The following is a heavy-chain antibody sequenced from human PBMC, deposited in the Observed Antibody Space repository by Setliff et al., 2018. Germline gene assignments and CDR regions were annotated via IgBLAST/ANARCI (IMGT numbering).Heavy chain of an antibody. CDR2: INPGGGSA. Sequence: GASVKVSCKATGYTLSSYYMHWVRQAPGQGPEWIGIINPGGGSASLAQKFQGRVTMTRDMSTSTIYMDFNSLTSEDTGVYYCARAGLAAANRKGLLEYWGQGTLVTSPQ. CDR3: ARAGLAAANRKGLLEY. J-gene: IGHJ4*02. V-gene: IGHV1-46*01. CDR1: GYTLSSYY. D-gene: IGHD6-13*01.